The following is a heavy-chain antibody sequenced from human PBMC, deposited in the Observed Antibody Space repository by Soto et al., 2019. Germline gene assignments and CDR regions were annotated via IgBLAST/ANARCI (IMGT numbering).Heavy chain of an antibody. Sequence: PSETLSLTCTVSGGSISSGGYYWSWIRQHPGKGLEWIGYIYYSGSTYYNPSLKSRVTISVDTSKNQFSLKLSSVTAADTAVYYCARDRVFWSGYSQEYIDYYYYGMDVWGQGTTVTVSS. CDR3: ARDRVFWSGYSQEYIDYYYYGMDV. V-gene: IGHV4-31*03. CDR1: GGSISSGGYY. D-gene: IGHD3-3*01. J-gene: IGHJ6*02. CDR2: IYYSGST.